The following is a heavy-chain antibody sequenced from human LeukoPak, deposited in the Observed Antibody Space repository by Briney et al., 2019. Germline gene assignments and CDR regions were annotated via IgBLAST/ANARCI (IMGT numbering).Heavy chain of an antibody. Sequence: GSLRLSCAASGFTFSSYWMSWVRQAPGKGLEWVANIKQDESEKYYVDSLKGRFTISRDNAKKSLYLQMNSLRAEDTAVYYCARDKIEGPTKLDYWGQGILVTVSS. CDR3: ARDKIEGPTKLDY. J-gene: IGHJ4*02. CDR1: GFTFSSYW. V-gene: IGHV3-7*01. D-gene: IGHD1-1*01. CDR2: IKQDESEK.